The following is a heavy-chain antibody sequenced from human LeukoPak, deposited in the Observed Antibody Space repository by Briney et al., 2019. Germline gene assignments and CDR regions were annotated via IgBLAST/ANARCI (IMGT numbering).Heavy chain of an antibody. J-gene: IGHJ4*02. Sequence: ASVKVSCKASGYTLTSYGISWVRQAPGQGLEWMGWISAYNGNTNYAQKFQGRVTITADESTSTAYMELSSLRSEDTAVYYCARFGGDSSGYYPYYFDYWGQGTLVTVSS. CDR2: ISAYNGNT. CDR3: ARFGGDSSGYYPYYFDY. CDR1: GYTLTSYG. D-gene: IGHD3-22*01. V-gene: IGHV1-18*01.